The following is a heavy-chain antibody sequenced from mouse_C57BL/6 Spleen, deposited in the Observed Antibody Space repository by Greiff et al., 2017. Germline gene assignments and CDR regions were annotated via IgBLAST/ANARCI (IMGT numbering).Heavy chain of an antibody. D-gene: IGHD3-2*02. Sequence: QVQLQQPGAELVKPGASVKLSCKASGYTFTSYWMHWVKQRPGQGLEWIGMIHPNSGSTNYNEKFKSKATLTVDKSSSTAYMQLSSLTSEDSAVYYGARGGQLRGSAMDYWGQGTSVTVSS. CDR1: GYTFTSYW. CDR2: IHPNSGST. J-gene: IGHJ4*01. CDR3: ARGGQLRGSAMDY. V-gene: IGHV1-64*01.